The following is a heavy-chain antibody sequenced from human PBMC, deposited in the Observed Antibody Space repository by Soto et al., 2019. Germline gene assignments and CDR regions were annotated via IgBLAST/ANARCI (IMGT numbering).Heavy chain of an antibody. Sequence: QLQLQESGSGLVKPSQTLSLTCAVSGGSIRSGTYTWNWIRQPPGKGLEWIGYTYQSGSTFYSASLKGRVTITVDRSKNQFSLKLSSVTAADTAVYYCARDVAVRGAMGWFDPWGQGTLVTVSS. CDR2: TYQSGST. V-gene: IGHV4-30-2*01. J-gene: IGHJ5*02. CDR1: GGSIRSGTYT. D-gene: IGHD3-10*01. CDR3: ARDVAVRGAMGWFDP.